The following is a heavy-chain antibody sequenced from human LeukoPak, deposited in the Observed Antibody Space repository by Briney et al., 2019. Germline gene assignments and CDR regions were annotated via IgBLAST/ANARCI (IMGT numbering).Heavy chain of an antibody. CDR3: ASSVDILATIGGYFDY. J-gene: IGHJ4*02. D-gene: IGHD5-12*01. Sequence: GESLRLSCAASGFTFSSYEMNWVRQAPGKGLEWVSYISSSGSTIYYADSVKGRFTISRDNAKNSLYLQMNSLRAEDTAVYYCASSVDILATIGGYFDYWGQGTLVTVSS. V-gene: IGHV3-48*03. CDR1: GFTFSSYE. CDR2: ISSSGSTI.